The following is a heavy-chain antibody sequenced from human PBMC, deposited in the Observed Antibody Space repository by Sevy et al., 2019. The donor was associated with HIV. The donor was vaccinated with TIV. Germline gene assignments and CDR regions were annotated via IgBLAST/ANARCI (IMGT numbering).Heavy chain of an antibody. CDR1: GFTFGDYA. CDR2: IRSKTYGGTT. V-gene: IGHV3-49*03. CDR3: TRPDTIFGVGGDFEI. D-gene: IGHD3-3*01. J-gene: IGHJ3*02. Sequence: GGSLRLSCTASGFTFGDYAMSWFRQAPGKGLEWVGFIRSKTYGGTTEYAASVKGRFTISRDESKSIAYLQMKSLKTEDTAVYYCTRPDTIFGVGGDFEIWGQGTMVTVSS.